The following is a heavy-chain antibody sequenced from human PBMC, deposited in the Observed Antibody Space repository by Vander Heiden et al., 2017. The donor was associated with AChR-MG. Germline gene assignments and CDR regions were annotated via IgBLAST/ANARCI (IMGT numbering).Heavy chain of an antibody. J-gene: IGHJ4*02. CDR1: GGSFSGYY. D-gene: IGHD2-2*02. CDR3: ARLGSYCSSTSCYISDY. CDR2: INHSGST. Sequence: QVQLQQWGAGLLKPSETLSLTCAVYGGSFSGYYWSWIRQPPGKGLEWIGEINHSGSTNYNPSLKSRVTISVETSKNQFSLKLSSVTAADTAVYYCARLGSYCSSTSCYISDYWGQGTLVTVSS. V-gene: IGHV4-34*01.